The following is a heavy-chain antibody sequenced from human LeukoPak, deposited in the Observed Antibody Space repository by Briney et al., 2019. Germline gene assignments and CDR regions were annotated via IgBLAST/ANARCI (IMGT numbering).Heavy chain of an antibody. CDR2: IWYDGSNK. D-gene: IGHD3-10*01. J-gene: IGHJ4*02. Sequence: GGSLRLSCAASGFTFSSYGMHWVRQAPGKGLEWVAVIWYDGSNKYYADSVKGRFTIYRDNSKNTLYLQMNSLRAEDTAVYYCARDMAAEAFDYWGQGTLVTVSS. V-gene: IGHV3-33*01. CDR1: GFTFSSYG. CDR3: ARDMAAEAFDY.